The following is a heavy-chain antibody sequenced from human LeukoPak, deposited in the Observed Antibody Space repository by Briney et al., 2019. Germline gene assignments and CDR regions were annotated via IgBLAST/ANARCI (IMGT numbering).Heavy chain of an antibody. D-gene: IGHD3-22*01. Sequence: SGPTLVNPTQTLTLTCTFSGFSLSTSGAGVGWIRQPPGKALEWLAVIYWDDDKRYSPSLETRLTITKDTSKNQVVLTMTNMDPVDTATYYCTHALASSGYYWGIYFDYWGQGTLVTVSS. CDR1: GFSLSTSGAG. J-gene: IGHJ4*02. V-gene: IGHV2-5*02. CDR2: IYWDDDK. CDR3: THALASSGYYWGIYFDY.